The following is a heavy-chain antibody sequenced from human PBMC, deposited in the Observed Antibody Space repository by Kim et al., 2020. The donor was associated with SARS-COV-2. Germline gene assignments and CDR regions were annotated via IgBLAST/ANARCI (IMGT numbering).Heavy chain of an antibody. J-gene: IGHJ6*02. CDR3: AKVMATISYYYYGMDV. V-gene: IGHV3-30*02. Sequence: SMKGRFTISRDNSKNTLYLQMNSLRAEDTAVYYCAKVMATISYYYYGMDVWGQGTTVTVSS. D-gene: IGHD5-12*01.